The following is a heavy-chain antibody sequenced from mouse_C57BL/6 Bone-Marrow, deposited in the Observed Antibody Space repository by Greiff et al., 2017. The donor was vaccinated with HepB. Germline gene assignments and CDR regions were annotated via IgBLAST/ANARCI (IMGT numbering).Heavy chain of an antibody. Sequence: EVQLVESGGGLVKPGGSLKLSCAASGFTFSSYAMSWVRQTPEKRLDWVATISDGGSYTYYPDNVKGRFTISRDNAKNNLYLQMSHLKSEDTAMYYCARDYDYDDAMDYWGQGTLVTVSS. D-gene: IGHD2-4*01. J-gene: IGHJ4*01. V-gene: IGHV5-4*01. CDR3: ARDYDYDDAMDY. CDR2: ISDGGSYT. CDR1: GFTFSSYA.